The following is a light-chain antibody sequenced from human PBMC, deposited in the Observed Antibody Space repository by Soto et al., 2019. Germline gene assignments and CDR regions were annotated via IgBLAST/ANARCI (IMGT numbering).Light chain of an antibody. CDR2: DAS. J-gene: IGKJ2*01. Sequence: EIVLTQSPATLSLSPGERATLSCRASQSVSSYLAWYQQKPGQAPRLLIYDASNRATGIPARFGGSGSGTDCTLTISSLEPEDVAVYYCHQRSNWPYTFGQGTKLEIK. CDR1: QSVSSY. CDR3: HQRSNWPYT. V-gene: IGKV3-11*01.